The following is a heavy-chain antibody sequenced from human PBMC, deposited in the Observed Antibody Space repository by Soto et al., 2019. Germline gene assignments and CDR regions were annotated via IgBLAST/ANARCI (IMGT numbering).Heavy chain of an antibody. Sequence: QITLKESGPTLVKPTQTLTLTCTFSGFSLTTDRVGVGWIRQPPGEALEWLAVIYWDDSKTYRPSLESRLTITKDTSKNQVALTMTNMDSLDTATYYCAHASGGRSLHWGQGTLVTVSS. V-gene: IGHV2-5*02. CDR2: IYWDDSK. CDR3: AHASGGRSLH. D-gene: IGHD1-26*01. J-gene: IGHJ4*02. CDR1: GFSLTTDRVG.